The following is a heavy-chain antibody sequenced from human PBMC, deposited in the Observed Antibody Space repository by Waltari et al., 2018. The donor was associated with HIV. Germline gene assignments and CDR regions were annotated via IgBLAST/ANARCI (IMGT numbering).Heavy chain of an antibody. CDR1: GITFKNAW. CDR3: TTFEMGSTRNY. V-gene: IGHV3-15*01. D-gene: IGHD1-26*01. J-gene: IGHJ4*02. CDR2: IRSKSDGGTT. Sequence: DVQLVESGGGLVKPGGSLRLSCAVSGITFKNAWLSWVRQGPGKGPQWLGHIRSKSDGGTTDYAAPVRSRFTISTDDLNNTISLEMKSLKVEDTGVYYCTTFEMGSTRNYWGQGTLVTVSS.